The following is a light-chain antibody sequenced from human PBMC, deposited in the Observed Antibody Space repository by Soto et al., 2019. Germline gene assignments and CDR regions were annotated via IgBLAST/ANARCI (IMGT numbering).Light chain of an antibody. CDR1: QNVRSN. CDR2: GAS. Sequence: EIVMTQSPATLSVSPGERATLSCRASQNVRSNLAWYQQKPGQAPRLLIYGASTRATGIPARFSGTGSGTEFTLTISSLQSEDFAVYYCQQYKTWPPITFGQGTRLEIK. J-gene: IGKJ5*01. V-gene: IGKV3-15*01. CDR3: QQYKTWPPIT.